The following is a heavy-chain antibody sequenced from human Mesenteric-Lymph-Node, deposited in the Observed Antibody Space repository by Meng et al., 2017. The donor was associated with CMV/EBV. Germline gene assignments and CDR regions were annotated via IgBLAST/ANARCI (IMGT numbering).Heavy chain of an antibody. CDR3: VRDFGCISTSCYSYGLDV. V-gene: IGHV3-30*04. Sequence: GGSLRLSCAASGFTFSTYAMHWVRQAPGKGLEWVAVISYDAVNKFHTDSVRGRFTISRDDAKNSLYLQMNSLRAEDTAVYYCVRDFGCISTSCYSYGLDVWGQGTTVTVSS. J-gene: IGHJ6*02. CDR1: GFTFSTYA. D-gene: IGHD2-2*01. CDR2: ISYDAVNK.